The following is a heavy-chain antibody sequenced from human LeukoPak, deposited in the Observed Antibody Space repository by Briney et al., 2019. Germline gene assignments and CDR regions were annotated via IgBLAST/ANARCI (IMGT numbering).Heavy chain of an antibody. D-gene: IGHD6-13*01. J-gene: IGHJ4*02. CDR2: IWFDGSYI. V-gene: IGHV3-33*06. CDR3: AKVVQYTASTGRGLDY. Sequence: GGSLRLSCTASGFKFINYGGHWVRQAPGKGLDWVAVIWFDGSYIYYGDAVRGRFTIAIDNSNNTLYLQMNSMRAEDTAIYYCAKVVQYTASTGRGLDYGCRGTMATVSS. CDR1: GFKFINYG.